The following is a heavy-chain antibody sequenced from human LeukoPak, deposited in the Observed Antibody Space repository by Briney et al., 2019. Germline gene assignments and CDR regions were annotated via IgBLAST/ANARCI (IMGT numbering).Heavy chain of an antibody. V-gene: IGHV4-61*01. CDR2: IFSSEIT. D-gene: IGHD6-13*01. CDR3: ARGGIAAADY. CDR1: GGSISSGSYY. Sequence: PSQTLSLTCTVSGGSISSGSYYWSWIRQPPGKGLEWIGYIFSSEITNYNPSLKSRVTMSVDTSKNQFSLRLSSVTAADTALYYCARGGIAAADYWGQGTLVTVS. J-gene: IGHJ4*02.